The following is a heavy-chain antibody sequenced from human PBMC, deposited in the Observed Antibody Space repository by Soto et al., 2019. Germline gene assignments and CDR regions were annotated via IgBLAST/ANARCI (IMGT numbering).Heavy chain of an antibody. CDR2: ISYDGNNK. J-gene: IGHJ4*02. CDR3: AREIYDDYDSSGFDH. CDR1: GFYFNNFA. V-gene: IGHV3-30-3*01. Sequence: PGGSLRLSCSASGFYFNNFAMHWVRQAPGRGLEWVAVISYDGNNKYYAESVKGRFTISRDNSKNTLSLEMNSLRSEDTAVYYCAREIYDDYDSSGFDHWGQGTLVTVSS. D-gene: IGHD3-22*01.